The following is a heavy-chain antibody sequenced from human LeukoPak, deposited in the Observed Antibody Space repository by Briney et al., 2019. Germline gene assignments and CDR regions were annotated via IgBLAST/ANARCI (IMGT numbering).Heavy chain of an antibody. D-gene: IGHD2-21*01. J-gene: IGHJ6*02. CDR1: GFTFSSYA. CDR2: ISGSGTNT. CDR3: AKGLGGATRAMDV. Sequence: GGSLRLSCAASGFTFSSYAMIWVRQAPGKGLEWVSSISGSGTNTYYADAVEGRFTISRDTPKSTLFLQMSSLRPEDTAVYYCAKGLGGATRAMDVWGQGTTVTVSS. V-gene: IGHV3-23*01.